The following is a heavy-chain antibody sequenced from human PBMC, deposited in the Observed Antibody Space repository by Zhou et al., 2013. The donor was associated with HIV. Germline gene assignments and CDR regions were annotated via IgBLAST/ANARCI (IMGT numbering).Heavy chain of an antibody. CDR3: ARSESNTNYLDY. J-gene: IGHJ4*02. V-gene: IGHV1-24*01. CDR2: FDPQNRET. CDR1: GYTLSELS. D-gene: IGHD7-27*01. Sequence: QVHLLQSGTEVKKPGASVKVSCRISGYTLSELSIHWVRQSPGSGLEWVGRFDPQNRETTYGQTFQGRVTMTTDTSATTAYMELRSLGSDDTAVYYCARSESNTNYLDYWGPGTLVTVSS.